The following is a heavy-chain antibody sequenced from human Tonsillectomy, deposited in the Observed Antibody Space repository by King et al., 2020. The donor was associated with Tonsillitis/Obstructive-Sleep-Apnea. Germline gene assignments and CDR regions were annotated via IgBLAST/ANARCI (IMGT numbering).Heavy chain of an antibody. Sequence: ITLQESGPTLVKPTQTLTLTCTFSGFSLSTSGVGVGWIRQPPGQALEWLALIYWDGDKRYSPSLKSRLTITKDTSKNLVVLTMTDMEPVDTATYYCVHTPVLEGHVTGYFDFWGQGTLVTVSS. D-gene: IGHD2-21*02. CDR2: IYWDGDK. V-gene: IGHV2-5*02. CDR1: GFSLSTSGVG. J-gene: IGHJ4*02. CDR3: VHTPVLEGHVTGYFDF.